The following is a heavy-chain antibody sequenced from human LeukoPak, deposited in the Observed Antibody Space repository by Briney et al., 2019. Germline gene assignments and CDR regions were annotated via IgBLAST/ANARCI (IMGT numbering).Heavy chain of an antibody. CDR1: GFTFSTYW. J-gene: IGHJ5*02. V-gene: IGHV3-74*01. CDR2: ISRDGSST. CDR3: ARSAFYGNSGYYYDQ. D-gene: IGHD3-22*01. Sequence: PGGSLRLSCAASGFTFSTYWIHWVRQGPEKGLVWVSRISRDGSSTTYADSVKGRFTISRDNADNTLYLQMNSLTVEDTAMYYCARSAFYGNSGYYYDQWGQGTLVTVSS.